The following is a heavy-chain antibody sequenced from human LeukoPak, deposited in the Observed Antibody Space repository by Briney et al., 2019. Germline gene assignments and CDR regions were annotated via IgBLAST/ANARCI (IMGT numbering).Heavy chain of an antibody. CDR1: GYSVSKNY. CDR2: IFISGSR. J-gene: IGHJ5*02. V-gene: IGHV3-66*01. CDR3: ARGDGP. D-gene: IGHD2-21*01. Sequence: PGGSPRLSCAISGYSVSKNYMKWVRQAPGRGLEWVSVIFISGSRYYADSVKGRFTISRDTAKNTLDLQMDTLRAEESAVYYCARGDGPWGQGTLVTVSS.